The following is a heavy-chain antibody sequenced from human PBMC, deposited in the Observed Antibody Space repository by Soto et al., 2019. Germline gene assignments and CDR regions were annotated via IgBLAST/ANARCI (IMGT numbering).Heavy chain of an antibody. CDR3: VKGNQLLRYYFEF. CDR1: GFTFSNYA. D-gene: IGHD2-15*01. Sequence: GGSLRLSCSVSGFTFSNYAMHWVRQAPGKGLEYVSGITSDGDSTWHTDSVKDRFTISRDNSKNTLFLQMSSLRVEDTAIYFCVKGNQLLRYYFEFWGPGTLVTVSS. J-gene: IGHJ4*01. V-gene: IGHV3-64D*06. CDR2: ITSDGDST.